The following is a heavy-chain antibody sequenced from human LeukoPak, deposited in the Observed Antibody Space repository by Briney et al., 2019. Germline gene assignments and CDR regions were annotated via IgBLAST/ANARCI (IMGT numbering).Heavy chain of an antibody. CDR1: GFTFSSYS. Sequence: GGSLRLSCAASGFTFSSYSMNWVRQAPGKGLEWASSISSSGSYIYYADSVKGRFTVSRDNAKNSLFLQMSSLRVEDTALYYCTRDRADFYDSWSGNFDFWGQGTLVTVSS. J-gene: IGHJ4*02. D-gene: IGHD3-3*01. CDR2: ISSSGSYI. V-gene: IGHV3-21*01. CDR3: TRDRADFYDSWSGNFDF.